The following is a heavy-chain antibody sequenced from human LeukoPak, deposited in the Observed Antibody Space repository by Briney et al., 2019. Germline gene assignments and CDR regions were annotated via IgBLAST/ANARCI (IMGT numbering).Heavy chain of an antibody. V-gene: IGHV1-69*05. CDR3: ARGYDSAFASFDY. CDR2: IIPIFGTA. Sequence: ASVKVSCKASGGTFSSYAISWVRQAPGQGLEWMGGIIPIFGTANYAQKFQGRVTMTTDESTSTAYMELSSLRSEDTAVYYCARGYDSAFASFDYWGQGTLVTVSS. CDR1: GGTFSSYA. J-gene: IGHJ4*02. D-gene: IGHD3-22*01.